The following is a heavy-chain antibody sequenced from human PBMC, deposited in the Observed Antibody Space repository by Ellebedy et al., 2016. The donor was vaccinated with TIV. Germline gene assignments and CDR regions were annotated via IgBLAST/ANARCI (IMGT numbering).Heavy chain of an antibody. Sequence: GESLKISCAASGFTFSSYAMSWVRQAPGKGLEWVASISGSGNSTYYADSVKGRFTISRGNSKNSRYLQMNSLRAEDTAMYYCAMVFRGSYYDGSELPSNWFDPWGQGTLVTVSS. J-gene: IGHJ5*02. CDR1: GFTFSSYA. CDR3: AMVFRGSYYDGSELPSNWFDP. CDR2: ISGSGNST. D-gene: IGHD3-22*01. V-gene: IGHV3-23*01.